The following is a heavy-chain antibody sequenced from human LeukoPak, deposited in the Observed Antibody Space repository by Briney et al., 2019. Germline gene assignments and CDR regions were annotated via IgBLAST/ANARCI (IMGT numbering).Heavy chain of an antibody. V-gene: IGHV4-34*01. D-gene: IGHD1-26*01. CDR3: ANWVGGSYYGRFDS. CDR2: INHSGST. Sequence: SETLSLTCAVYGGSFSGYYWSWIRQPPGKGLEWIGEINHSGSTNYNPSLKSRVTISVDTSKNQFSLKLSSVTAADTAVYYCANWVGGSYYGRFDSWGQGTLVTVSS. J-gene: IGHJ4*02. CDR1: GGSFSGYY.